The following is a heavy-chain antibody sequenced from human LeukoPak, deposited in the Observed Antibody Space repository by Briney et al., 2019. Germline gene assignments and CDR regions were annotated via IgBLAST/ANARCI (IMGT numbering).Heavy chain of an antibody. CDR3: AKVKTDILIPDS. D-gene: IGHD2-21*02. Sequence: GGSLSLSCAASGFTFRLFGMHWVRQAPGKGLEWVSFIRFDGSNTYHTDSVKGRFTISRDNSKNTLYLQMNGLTSEDTAVYYCAKVKTDILIPDSWGQGTLVTVSS. J-gene: IGHJ4*02. CDR1: GFTFRLFG. V-gene: IGHV3-30*02. CDR2: IRFDGSNT.